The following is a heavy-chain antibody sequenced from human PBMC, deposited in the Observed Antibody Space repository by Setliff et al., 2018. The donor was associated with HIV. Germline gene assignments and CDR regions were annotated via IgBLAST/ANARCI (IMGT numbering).Heavy chain of an antibody. CDR1: GGSITSGNYF. D-gene: IGHD6-13*01. CDR2: IYTDGGT. Sequence: SETLSLTCTVSGGSITSGNYFWTWIRQPAGKGLEWIGHIYTDGGTNYNPSFRSRVTISVDSSKNQFSLKLSSVTAADTAVYYCARGGLTAAGTLLLVGYFDYWGQGTLVTVSS. CDR3: ARGGLTAAGTLLLVGYFDY. J-gene: IGHJ4*02. V-gene: IGHV4-61*09.